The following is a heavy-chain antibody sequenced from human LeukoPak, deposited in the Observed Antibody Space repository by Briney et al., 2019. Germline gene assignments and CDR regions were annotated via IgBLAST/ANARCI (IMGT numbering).Heavy chain of an antibody. J-gene: IGHJ5*02. D-gene: IGHD2/OR15-2a*01. Sequence: GGSLRLSCAASGFSFSSYAMSWVRQAPGKGLEWVSSISGSGGDTHYADSVKGRFTVSRDNSKNTLYLQMNSLRAEDTAVYYCAKRPSSTTSGWFDPWGQGTLVTVSS. CDR2: ISGSGGDT. V-gene: IGHV3-23*01. CDR1: GFSFSSYA. CDR3: AKRPSSTTSGWFDP.